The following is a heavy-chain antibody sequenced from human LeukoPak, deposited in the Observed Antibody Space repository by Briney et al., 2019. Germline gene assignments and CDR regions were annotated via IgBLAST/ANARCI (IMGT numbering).Heavy chain of an antibody. CDR1: GFTFSDYY. CDR3: ARTSYLYWYFDL. J-gene: IGHJ2*01. D-gene: IGHD1-26*01. Sequence: GGSLRLSCAASGFTFSDYYMSWIRQAQGEGLEWVSYISSSGSNIYYSPSFPGPFPISSDHANNSLYLQMNSLRADDTAVYYCARTSYLYWYFDLWGRGTLVTVSS. V-gene: IGHV3-11*01. CDR2: ISSSGSNI.